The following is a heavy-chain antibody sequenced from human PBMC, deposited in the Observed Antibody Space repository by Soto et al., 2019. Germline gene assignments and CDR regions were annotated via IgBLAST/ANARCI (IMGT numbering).Heavy chain of an antibody. Sequence: TGESLKISCKGSGYSFTSYWISWVRQMPGKGLEWMGRIDPSDSYTNYSPSFQGHVTISADKSISTAYLQWSSLKASDTAMHYCARLQAAAGDNDLTFDYWGQGTLVTVSS. CDR3: ARLQAAAGDNDLTFDY. CDR2: IDPSDSYT. CDR1: GYSFTSYW. V-gene: IGHV5-10-1*01. D-gene: IGHD6-13*01. J-gene: IGHJ4*02.